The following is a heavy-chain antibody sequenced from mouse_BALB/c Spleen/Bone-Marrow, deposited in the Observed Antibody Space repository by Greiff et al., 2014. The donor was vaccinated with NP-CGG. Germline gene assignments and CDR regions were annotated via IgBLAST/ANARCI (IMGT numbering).Heavy chain of an antibody. CDR3: TRGLRAWFAY. V-gene: IGHV1S81*02. CDR1: GHTFTSYY. CDR2: INPSNGGT. J-gene: IGHJ3*01. D-gene: IGHD3-1*01. Sequence: QVQLQQSGAELVKPGASVKLSCKASGHTFTSYYMYWVKQRPGQGLEWIGGINPSNGGTNFNEKFKSKATLTVDKSSSTAYMQLSSLTSEDSAVYYCTRGLRAWFAYWGQGTLVTVSA.